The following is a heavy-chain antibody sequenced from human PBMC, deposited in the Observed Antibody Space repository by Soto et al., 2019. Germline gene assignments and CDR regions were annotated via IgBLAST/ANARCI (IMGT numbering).Heavy chain of an antibody. Sequence: QITLKESGPTLVKPTQTLTLTCTFSGFSLSTSGVGVGWIRQPPGKALEWLALIYWDDDKRYSPSLKSRLTTTKDTSKNQVVLTMTNMDPVDTATYYCAHSRGTVVVPAALNWFDPWGQGTLVTVSS. V-gene: IGHV2-5*02. CDR3: AHSRGTVVVPAALNWFDP. CDR2: IYWDDDK. J-gene: IGHJ5*02. CDR1: GFSLSTSGVG. D-gene: IGHD2-2*01.